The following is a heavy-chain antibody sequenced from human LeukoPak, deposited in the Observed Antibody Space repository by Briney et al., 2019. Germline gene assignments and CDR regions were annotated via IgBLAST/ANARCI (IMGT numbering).Heavy chain of an antibody. CDR3: ATLGSFDY. V-gene: IGHV1-46*01. Sequence: ASVKVSCKASGYTFTSYYMHWVRQAPGQGLEWMGITNPSGGSTSYAQKFQCRVTMTRDTSTSTGYRELSSLRSEDTAVYYCATLGSFDYWGQGALVTVSS. D-gene: IGHD7-27*01. CDR1: GYTFTSYY. J-gene: IGHJ4*02. CDR2: TNPSGGST.